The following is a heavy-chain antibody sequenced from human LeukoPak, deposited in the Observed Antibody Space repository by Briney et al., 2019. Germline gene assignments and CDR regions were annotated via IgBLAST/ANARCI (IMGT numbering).Heavy chain of an antibody. Sequence: PGGSLTLSCTASGFTFSSYSLNWVRQAPEKGLEWVSTIHGGGDVTYYADSVKGRFTISRDNSRNTLYLQMNSLRAEDTAVYYCAKALSSSFYYFDLGGRGTLVTVSS. CDR1: GFTFSSYS. V-gene: IGHV3-23*01. CDR3: AKALSSSFYYFDL. CDR2: IHGGGDVT. D-gene: IGHD3-16*02. J-gene: IGHJ2*01.